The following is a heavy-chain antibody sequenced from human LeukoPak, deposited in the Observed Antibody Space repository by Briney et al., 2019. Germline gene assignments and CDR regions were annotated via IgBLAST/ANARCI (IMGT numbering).Heavy chain of an antibody. CDR3: ERDLVASPYYYYYGMDV. CDR2: INPNSGGT. J-gene: IGHJ6*02. CDR1: RHTFTVWH. Sequence: GASVKVSCKASRHTFTVWHIHWVRQAPGQGLEWMGWINPNSGGTNYAQKFQGRVTMTRDTSISTAYMELSRLRSDETAVYYCERDLVASPYYYYYGMDVWGQGTTVTVSS. V-gene: IGHV1-2*02.